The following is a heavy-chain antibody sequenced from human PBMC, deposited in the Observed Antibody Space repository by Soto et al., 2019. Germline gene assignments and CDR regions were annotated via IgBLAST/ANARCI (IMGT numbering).Heavy chain of an antibody. CDR1: GGTFSSYA. J-gene: IGHJ4*02. Sequence: QVQLVQSGAEVKKPGSSVKVSCKASGGTFSSYAISWVRQAPGQGLEWMGGIIPIFGTANYAQKFQGRVTITADECTSTAYMELSSLRSEDTAVYYCARDEEGLYSCCWPRFFDYWGQGTLVTVSS. V-gene: IGHV1-69*01. CDR3: ARDEEGLYSCCWPRFFDY. CDR2: IIPIFGTA. D-gene: IGHD6-19*01.